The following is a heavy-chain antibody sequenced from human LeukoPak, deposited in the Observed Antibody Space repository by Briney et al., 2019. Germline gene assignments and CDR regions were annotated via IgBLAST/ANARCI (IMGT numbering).Heavy chain of an antibody. J-gene: IGHJ1*01. Sequence: GGSLRLSCAASGFTFSSYSMNWVRQAPGKGLEWVSYISSSGSTIYYADSVRGRFTISRDNAKNSLYLQMNSLRAEDTAVYYCAKDPRQQLVLGYFQHWGQGTLVAVSS. D-gene: IGHD6-13*01. CDR3: AKDPRQQLVLGYFQH. CDR2: ISSSGSTI. V-gene: IGHV3-48*04. CDR1: GFTFSSYS.